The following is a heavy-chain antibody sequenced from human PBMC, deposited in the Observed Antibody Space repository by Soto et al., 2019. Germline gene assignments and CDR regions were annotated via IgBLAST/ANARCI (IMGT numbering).Heavy chain of an antibody. CDR3: ARGPYSNYVVYYYYYYMDV. D-gene: IGHD4-4*01. Sequence: QVQLVQSGAEVKKPGASVKVSCKASGYTFTSYGISWVRQAPGQGLEWMGWISAYNGNTNYAQKLQGRVTMTTDTSTRTAYMELRSLRSDDTAVYYCARGPYSNYVVYYYYYYMDVWGKGTTVTVSS. V-gene: IGHV1-18*01. CDR2: ISAYNGNT. J-gene: IGHJ6*03. CDR1: GYTFTSYG.